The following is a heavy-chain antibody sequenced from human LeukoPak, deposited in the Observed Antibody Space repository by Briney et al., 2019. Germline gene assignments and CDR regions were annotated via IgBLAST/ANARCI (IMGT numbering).Heavy chain of an antibody. V-gene: IGHV1-69*13. CDR2: IIPIFGTA. Sequence: VASVKVSCKASGGTFSSYAISWVRQAPGQGLEWMGGIIPIFGTANYAQEFQGRVTITADESTSTAYMELSSLRSEDTAVYYCARAVILLNIAAHFDYWGQGTLVTVSS. D-gene: IGHD6-25*01. CDR1: GGTFSSYA. J-gene: IGHJ4*02. CDR3: ARAVILLNIAAHFDY.